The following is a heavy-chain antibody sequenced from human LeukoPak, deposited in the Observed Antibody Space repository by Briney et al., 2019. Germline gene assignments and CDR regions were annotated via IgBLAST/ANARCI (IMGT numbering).Heavy chain of an antibody. CDR3: AKDPYYGDLNWFDP. J-gene: IGHJ5*02. CDR2: IIPIFGTA. D-gene: IGHD4-17*01. Sequence: GSSVKVSCKASGGTFSSYAISWVRQAPGQGLEWMGGIIPIFGTANYAQKFQGRVTITADKSTSTAYMELSSLRSEDTAVYYCAKDPYYGDLNWFDPWGQGTLVTVSS. V-gene: IGHV1-69*06. CDR1: GGTFSSYA.